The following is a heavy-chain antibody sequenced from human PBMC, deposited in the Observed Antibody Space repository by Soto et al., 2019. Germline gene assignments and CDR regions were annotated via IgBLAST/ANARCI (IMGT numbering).Heavy chain of an antibody. Sequence: ESGGGVVQPGRSLRLSCAASGFTFSSYGMHWVRQAPGKGLEWVAVISYDGSNKYYADSVKGRFTISRDNSKNTLYLQMNSLRAEDTAVYYCAKGHETWIQLWLVDYWGQGTLVTVSS. CDR3: AKGHETWIQLWLVDY. CDR2: ISYDGSNK. D-gene: IGHD5-18*01. CDR1: GFTFSSYG. J-gene: IGHJ4*02. V-gene: IGHV3-30*18.